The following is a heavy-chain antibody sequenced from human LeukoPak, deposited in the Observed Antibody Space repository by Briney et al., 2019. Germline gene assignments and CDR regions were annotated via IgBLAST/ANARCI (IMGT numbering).Heavy chain of an antibody. CDR1: GLTFSSYS. CDR2: ISSSSSYI. Sequence: GGSLRLSCAASGLTFSSYSMNWVRQAPGKGLEWVSSISSSSSYIYYADSVKGRFTISRDNAKNSLYLQMNSLRAEDTAVYYCARDDDDYGIYWGQGTLVTVSS. CDR3: ARDDDDYGIY. V-gene: IGHV3-21*01. D-gene: IGHD4-17*01. J-gene: IGHJ4*02.